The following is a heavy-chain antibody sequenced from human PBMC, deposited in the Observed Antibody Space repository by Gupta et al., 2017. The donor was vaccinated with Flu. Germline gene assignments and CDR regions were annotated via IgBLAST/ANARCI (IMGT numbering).Heavy chain of an antibody. D-gene: IGHD3-22*01. CDR3: ATEGELDTRSCAY. CDR2: IIPIFAKT. CDR1: GGTFSTDT. Sequence: SGGTFSTDTINWVRQAPGQGLEWMGSIIPIFAKTYYAQKFQARVTITADESTSTAYMELSSLRSDDTAVYYCATEGELDTRSCAYWGQGTLVTVSS. V-gene: IGHV1-69*15. J-gene: IGHJ4*02.